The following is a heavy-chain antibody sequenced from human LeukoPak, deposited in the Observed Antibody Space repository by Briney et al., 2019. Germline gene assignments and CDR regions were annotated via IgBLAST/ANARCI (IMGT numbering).Heavy chain of an antibody. CDR3: ARDGPEDYGDYCDY. D-gene: IGHD4-17*01. CDR1: GFTFSSYA. Sequence: GGSLRLSCAASGFTFSSYAMHWVRQAPGKGLEWVAVISYDGSNKYYADSVKGRFTISRDNSKNTLYLQMNSLRAEDTAVYYCARDGPEDYGDYCDYWGQGTLVTVSS. CDR2: ISYDGSNK. V-gene: IGHV3-30*04. J-gene: IGHJ4*02.